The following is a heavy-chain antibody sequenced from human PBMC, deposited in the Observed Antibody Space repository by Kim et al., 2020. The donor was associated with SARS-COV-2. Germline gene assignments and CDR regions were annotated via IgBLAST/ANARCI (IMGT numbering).Heavy chain of an antibody. D-gene: IGHD6-13*01. CDR2: ISSSGTYT. J-gene: IGHJ4*02. CDR1: GFTFSDYY. CDR3: ARVPVGSSSWYYFDH. V-gene: IGHV3-11*05. Sequence: GGSLRLSCSAAGFTFSDYYMSWIRQAPGKGLEWISYISSSGTYTQYADSLKGRFTISRDNAKDSFYLQVKGLRADDAAMYYCARVPVGSSSWYYFDHWGQRTLVTVSS.